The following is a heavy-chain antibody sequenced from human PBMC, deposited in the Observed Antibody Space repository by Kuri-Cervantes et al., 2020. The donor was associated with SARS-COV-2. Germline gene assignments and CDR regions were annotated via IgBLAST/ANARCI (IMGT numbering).Heavy chain of an antibody. V-gene: IGHV4-30-2*01. D-gene: IGHD3-10*01. J-gene: IGHJ5*02. CDR2: IYHSGST. CDR3: ARVLNSGSYPYRGNWFDP. Sequence: SQTLSLTCAVSGGSISSGGYSWSWIRQPPGKGLEWIGYIYHSGSTYYNPSLKSRVTISVDTSKNQFSLKLSSVTAADTAAYYCARVLNSGSYPYRGNWFDPWGQGTLVTVSS. CDR1: GGSISSGGYS.